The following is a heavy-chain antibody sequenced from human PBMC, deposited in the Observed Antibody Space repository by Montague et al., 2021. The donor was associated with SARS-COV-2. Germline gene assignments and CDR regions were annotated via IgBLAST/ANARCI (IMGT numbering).Heavy chain of an antibody. CDR2: TYYRSRWYR. D-gene: IGHD3-3*01. Sequence: CAISGDSVSSNNAAWNWIRQSPSRGLEWLGRTYYRSRWYREYAVSVKSRITIDPDTSKNQFSLQLNSVTPEDTAVYYCARVWTTEWYEGYFDNWGQGTPVTVSS. J-gene: IGHJ4*02. V-gene: IGHV6-1*01. CDR1: GDSVSSNNAA. CDR3: ARVWTTEWYEGYFDN.